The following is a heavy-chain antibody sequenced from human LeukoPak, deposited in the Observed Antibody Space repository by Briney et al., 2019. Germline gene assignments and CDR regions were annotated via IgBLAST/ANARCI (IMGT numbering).Heavy chain of an antibody. V-gene: IGHV4-4*07. D-gene: IGHD3-10*01. CDR2: IYPGESIYASENT. CDR1: GVSISAYY. CDR3: ARGMVRGVILLDQKDY. Sequence: PSETLSLTCSVSGVSISAYYWSWIRQPAGKGLEWIGRIYPGESIYASENTNYNPSLKSRVSMSGDTSKNQVSLKLRSVTAADTAVYYCARGMVRGVILLDQKDYWGQGTLVTVSS. J-gene: IGHJ4*02.